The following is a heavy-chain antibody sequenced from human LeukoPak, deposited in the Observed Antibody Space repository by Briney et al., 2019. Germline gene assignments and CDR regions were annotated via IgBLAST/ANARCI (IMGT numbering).Heavy chain of an antibody. CDR3: ARRGWGNLDY. CDR1: GDSVSSYY. Sequence: SETLSLTCTVSGDSVSSYYWSWIRQPPGKGLEWIGYIYNSGSTNYNPSLKSRVTISVDTSKNQFSLKLSSVTAADTAVYYCARRGWGNLDYWGQGTLVIVSS. J-gene: IGHJ4*02. CDR2: IYNSGST. D-gene: IGHD1-26*01. V-gene: IGHV4-59*02.